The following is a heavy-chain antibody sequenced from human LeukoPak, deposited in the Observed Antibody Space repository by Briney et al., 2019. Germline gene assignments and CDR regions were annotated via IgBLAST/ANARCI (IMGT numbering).Heavy chain of an antibody. CDR2: TYYTGSA. J-gene: IGHJ4*02. V-gene: IGHV4-39*02. CDR3: ARRVYGSGGQDY. Sequence: SETLSLTCTVSGGSVSSGDYYWGWIRQPPGKGLEWIGNTYYTGSAHYNPSLKSRVTISVDTSKNHFSLKLTSVTAADAAVYYCARRVYGSGGQDYWGQGTLVTVSS. CDR1: GGSVSSGDYY. D-gene: IGHD3-10*01.